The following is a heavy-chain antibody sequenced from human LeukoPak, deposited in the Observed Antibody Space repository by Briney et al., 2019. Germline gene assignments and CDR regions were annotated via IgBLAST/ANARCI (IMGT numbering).Heavy chain of an antibody. Sequence: SETLSLTCTVSVGSISSSSYYWGWIRQPPGKGLEWIGSIYYSGSTYYNPSLKSRVTISVDTSKNQFSLKLSSVTAADTAVYYCARVPSGCSSTSCYDPWFDPWGQGTLVTVPS. V-gene: IGHV4-39*07. CDR3: ARVPSGCSSTSCYDPWFDP. CDR2: IYYSGST. J-gene: IGHJ5*02. D-gene: IGHD2-2*01. CDR1: VGSISSSSYY.